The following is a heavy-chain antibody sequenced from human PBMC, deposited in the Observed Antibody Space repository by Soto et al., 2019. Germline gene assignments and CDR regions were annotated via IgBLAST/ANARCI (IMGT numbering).Heavy chain of an antibody. J-gene: IGHJ6*02. D-gene: IGHD6-13*01. V-gene: IGHV3-30-3*01. CDR1: GFTFSSYA. CDR2: ISYDGSNK. CDR3: ARDGANKRWYSSSWYRPYYYGMDV. Sequence: GGSLRLSCAASGFTFSSYAMHWVRQAPGKGLEWVAVISYDGSNKYYADSVKGRFTISRDNSKNTLYLQMNSLRAEDTAVYYCARDGANKRWYSSSWYRPYYYGMDVWGQGTTVTVSS.